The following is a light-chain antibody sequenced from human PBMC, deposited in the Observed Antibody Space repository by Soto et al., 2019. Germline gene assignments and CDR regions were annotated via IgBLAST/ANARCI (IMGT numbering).Light chain of an antibody. CDR1: SSDGGGYNY. V-gene: IGLV2-8*01. Sequence: QSALTQPPSASGSLGQSVTISCTGTSSDGGGYNYVSWYQQHPGKAPKRMIYEVSKRPSGVPDRFSGSKSGNTASLTVSGLQAEDEADYYCSSYAGSNNLVFGGGTKLTVL. CDR2: EVS. CDR3: SSYAGSNNLV. J-gene: IGLJ3*02.